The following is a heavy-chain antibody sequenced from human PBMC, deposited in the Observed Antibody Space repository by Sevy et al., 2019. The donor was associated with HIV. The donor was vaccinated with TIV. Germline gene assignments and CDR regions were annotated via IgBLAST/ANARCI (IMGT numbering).Heavy chain of an antibody. CDR2: IYPGDSDI. V-gene: IGHV5-51*01. J-gene: IGHJ3*02. Sequence: GESLKISCKGSGYSLTKYWIGWVRQMPGKGLEWMGIIYPGDSDIRYSPSFPGQVTFSVDKSISTAYLQWSSLKASDTAMYYCARQILGDSSTWYFLDAFDIWGQGTMVTVSS. D-gene: IGHD2-2*01. CDR1: GYSLTKYW. CDR3: ARQILGDSSTWYFLDAFDI.